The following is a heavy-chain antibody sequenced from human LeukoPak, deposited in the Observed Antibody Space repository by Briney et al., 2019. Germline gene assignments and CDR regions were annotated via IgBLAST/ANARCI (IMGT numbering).Heavy chain of an antibody. V-gene: IGHV3-74*01. CDR3: ARANNYYDSSGYYLFDY. D-gene: IGHD3-22*01. J-gene: IGHJ4*02. Sequence: GGSLRLSCAASGFTFSSYWMHWVRQAPGKGLVWVSRINSDGSGTTYADSVKGRFTISRDNAKNTLYLQMNSLRAEDTAVYYCARANNYYDSSGYYLFDYWGLGTLSPSPQ. CDR1: GFTFSSYW. CDR2: INSDGSGT.